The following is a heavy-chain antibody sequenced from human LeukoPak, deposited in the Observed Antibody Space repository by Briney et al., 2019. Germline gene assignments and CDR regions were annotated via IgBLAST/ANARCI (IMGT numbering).Heavy chain of an antibody. J-gene: IGHJ6*03. V-gene: IGHV1-46*01. Sequence: GASVKVSCKVSGYTLTELSMHWVRQAPGQGLEWMGIINPSGGSTSYAQKFQGRVTMTRDTSTSTVYMELSSLRSEDTAVYYCARDGGDTAMGSLGYYYYYMDVWGKGTTVTISS. CDR1: GYTLTELS. D-gene: IGHD5-18*01. CDR2: INPSGGST. CDR3: ARDGGDTAMGSLGYYYYYMDV.